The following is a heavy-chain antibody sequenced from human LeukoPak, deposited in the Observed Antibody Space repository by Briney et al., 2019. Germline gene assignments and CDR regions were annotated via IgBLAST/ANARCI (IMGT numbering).Heavy chain of an antibody. CDR3: AKEKASIAAAGTGIQH. J-gene: IGHJ1*01. Sequence: GGSLRLSCAASGFTFSDYYMSWIRQAPGKGLEWVAFIRYDGSNKYYADSVKGRFTISRDNSKNTLYLQMNSLRAEDTAVYYCAKEKASIAAAGTGIQHWGQGTLVTVSS. D-gene: IGHD6-13*01. CDR1: GFTFSDYY. CDR2: IRYDGSNK. V-gene: IGHV3-30*02.